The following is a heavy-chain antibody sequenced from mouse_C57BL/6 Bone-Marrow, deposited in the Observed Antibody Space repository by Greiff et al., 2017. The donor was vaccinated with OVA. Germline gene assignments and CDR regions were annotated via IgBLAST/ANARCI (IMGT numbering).Heavy chain of an antibody. CDR3: TRLLDAMDY. CDR1: GFTFSSYA. Sequence: EVQRVESGEGLVKPGGSLKLSCAASGFTFSSYAMSWVRQTPEKRLEWVAYISSGGDYIYYADTVKGRFTISRDNARNTLYLHMSILKSEDTAMYYCTRLLDAMDYWGQGTSVTVSS. V-gene: IGHV5-9-1*02. D-gene: IGHD2-1*01. CDR2: ISSGGDYI. J-gene: IGHJ4*01.